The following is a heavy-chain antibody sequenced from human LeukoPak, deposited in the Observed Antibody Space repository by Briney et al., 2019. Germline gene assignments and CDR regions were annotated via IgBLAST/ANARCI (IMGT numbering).Heavy chain of an antibody. J-gene: IGHJ2*01. D-gene: IGHD4-23*01. Sequence: PSETLSLTCTVSGGSISSSSYYWGWIRQPPGKGLEWIGSIYYSGSTYYNPSLKSRVTISVDTSKNQFSLKLSSVTAADTAVYYCVGARLRWQSYWYFDLWGRGTLVTVSS. V-gene: IGHV4-39*07. CDR3: VGARLRWQSYWYFDL. CDR1: GGSISSSSYY. CDR2: IYYSGST.